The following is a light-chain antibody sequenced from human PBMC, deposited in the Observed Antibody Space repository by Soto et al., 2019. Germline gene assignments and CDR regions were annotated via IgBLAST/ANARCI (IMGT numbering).Light chain of an antibody. CDR1: QSISSW. V-gene: IGKV1-5*03. J-gene: IGKJ5*01. Sequence: DIQMTQSPSTLSASVGDRVTITCRASQSISSWLAWYQQKPGKAPKLLIYKASSLESGVPSRFSGSGSGTEFTLTISSLQPDDFATYYCQQYYSYITFGQGTRLEIK. CDR3: QQYYSYIT. CDR2: KAS.